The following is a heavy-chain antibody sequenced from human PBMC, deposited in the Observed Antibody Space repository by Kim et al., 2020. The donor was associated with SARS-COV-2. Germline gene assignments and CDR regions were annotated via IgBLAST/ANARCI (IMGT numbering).Heavy chain of an antibody. CDR3: ASATLTYYYDSSGYYVFDAFDI. CDR1: GFTFSSYS. Sequence: GGSLRLSCVASGFTFSSYSMNWVRQAPGKGLEWVSSISSSSSYIYYADSVKVRFTISRDNAKNSLYLQMNSLRAEDTAVYYCASATLTYYYDSSGYYVFDAFDIWGQGTMVTVSS. J-gene: IGHJ3*02. CDR2: ISSSSSYI. V-gene: IGHV3-21*01. D-gene: IGHD3-22*01.